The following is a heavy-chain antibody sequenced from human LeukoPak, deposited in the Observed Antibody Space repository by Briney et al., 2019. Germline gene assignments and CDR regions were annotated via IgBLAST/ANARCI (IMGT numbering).Heavy chain of an antibody. CDR1: RFTFSSYA. D-gene: IGHD2-21*02. J-gene: IGHJ4*02. Sequence: PGGSLRLSCAASRFTFSSYALSWVRQAPGKGLEWVSALSGSGGGTYSADSVKGRFTISRDNSKNTLYLQMNSLRAEDTAVYYCASQGIVVVTNYFDYWGQGTLVTVSS. CDR2: LSGSGGGT. V-gene: IGHV3-23*01. CDR3: ASQGIVVVTNYFDY.